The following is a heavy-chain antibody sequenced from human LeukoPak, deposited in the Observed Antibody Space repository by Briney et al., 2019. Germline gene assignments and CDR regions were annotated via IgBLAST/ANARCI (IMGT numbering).Heavy chain of an antibody. Sequence: GRSLRLSCAASGITSSPYSLSWVRQAPGKGLEWVAVISYDGTNRQYADSVKGRFSISRDNSKNTVYLQMNSLRHEDTALCYCAILGVAAAGTAYWGQGTLVTVSS. D-gene: IGHD6-13*01. CDR2: ISYDGTNR. CDR3: AILGVAAAGTAY. CDR1: GITSSPYS. J-gene: IGHJ4*02. V-gene: IGHV3-30*04.